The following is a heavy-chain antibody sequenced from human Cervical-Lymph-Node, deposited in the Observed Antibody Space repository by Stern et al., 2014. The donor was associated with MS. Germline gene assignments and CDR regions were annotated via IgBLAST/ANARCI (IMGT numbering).Heavy chain of an antibody. CDR1: GFSFRTYA. CDR2: ISASGANT. J-gene: IGHJ4*02. Sequence: EVQLVESGGGVVQPGRSLRLSCAASGFSFRTYAMNWVRQAPGEGLEWVSGISASGANTYYADSVKGRFTISRDNSKNTLYLQMSSLRAEDTAVYYCAKQETGGQSDCWGQGTLVTVSS. V-gene: IGHV3-23*04. CDR3: AKQETGGQSDC. D-gene: IGHD7-27*01.